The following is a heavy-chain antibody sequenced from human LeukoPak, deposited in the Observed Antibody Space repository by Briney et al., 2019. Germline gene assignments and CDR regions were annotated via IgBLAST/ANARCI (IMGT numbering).Heavy chain of an antibody. CDR2: ILSKSDGGTT. J-gene: IGHJ4*02. CDR1: GFTFSNAW. V-gene: IGHV3-15*01. Sequence: GGSLRLSCAASGFTFSNAWMSWVRQAPGKGLEWVGRILSKSDGGTTDYAAPVKGRFTISRDDSENTLYLEMNSLNTEDTAVYYCTTYLSIRGQGTLVTVSS. CDR3: TTYLSI.